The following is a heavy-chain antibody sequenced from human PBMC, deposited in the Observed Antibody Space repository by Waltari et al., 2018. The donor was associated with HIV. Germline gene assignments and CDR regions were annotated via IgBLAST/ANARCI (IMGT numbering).Heavy chain of an antibody. CDR3: ATGGELFAY. CDR1: GYSISSGSY. V-gene: IGHV4-38-2*01. J-gene: IGHJ4*02. Sequence: QVQLQESGPGLVKPSETLSLTCAFSGYSISSGSYWGWIRQPPGKGLEWIGSIYHTGITYFNPSLKSRVTISVDTSKNQFSLNLSSVTAADTAFYYCATGGELFAYWGQGTLVTVSS. D-gene: IGHD1-7*01. CDR2: IYHTGIT.